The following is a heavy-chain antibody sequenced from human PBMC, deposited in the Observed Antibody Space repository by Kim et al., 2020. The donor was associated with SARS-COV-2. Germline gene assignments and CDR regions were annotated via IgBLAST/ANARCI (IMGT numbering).Heavy chain of an antibody. CDR3: AREEGAYAMD. Sequence: GGSLRLSFEVLGFSVRNNYMTWVRQAPGKGLEWVSTITTGGYTYSADSVKGRFTVSGDSSQNTLYLQMDRLRGEDTAVYYCAREEGAYAMDWGHGALVTVS. CDR1: GFSVRNNY. V-gene: IGHV3-53*01. CDR2: ITTGGYT. J-gene: IGHJ4*01. D-gene: IGHD5-12*01.